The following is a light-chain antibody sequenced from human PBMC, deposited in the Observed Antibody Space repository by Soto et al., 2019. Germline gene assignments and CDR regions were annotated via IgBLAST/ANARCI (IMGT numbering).Light chain of an antibody. J-gene: IGLJ1*01. CDR3: SSYSSSSTVRYV. CDR1: SSDIGGYNY. CDR2: DVS. Sequence: QSALTQPASVSGSPGQSITISCTGTSSDIGGYNYISWYQQHPGKGPKLMIYDVSNRPSGASNRFSGSKSGNTASLTISGLQAEDEGDYYCSSYSSSSTVRYVFGTGTKLTVL. V-gene: IGLV2-14*03.